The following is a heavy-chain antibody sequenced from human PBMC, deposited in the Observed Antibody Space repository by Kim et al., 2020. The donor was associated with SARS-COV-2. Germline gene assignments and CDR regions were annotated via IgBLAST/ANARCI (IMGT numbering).Heavy chain of an antibody. V-gene: IGHV4-39*01. CDR2: TT. Sequence: TTYYNPSLKSRVTISVDTSKNQFSVKLNSVTAADTAVYYCARMATSTFDYWGQGTLVTVSS. D-gene: IGHD5-12*01. J-gene: IGHJ4*02. CDR3: ARMATSTFDY.